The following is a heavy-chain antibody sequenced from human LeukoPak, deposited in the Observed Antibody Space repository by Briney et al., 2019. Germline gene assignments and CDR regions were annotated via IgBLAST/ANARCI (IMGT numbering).Heavy chain of an antibody. Sequence: PGGSLRLSCAASGFTFSSYGMHWVRQAPGKGLEWVAVISYDGSNKYYADSVKGRFTISRDNSKNTLYLQKNSLRAEDTAVYYCAKSGWNDGVAYFDYWGQGTLVTVSS. D-gene: IGHD1-1*01. CDR2: ISYDGSNK. J-gene: IGHJ4*02. V-gene: IGHV3-30*18. CDR1: GFTFSSYG. CDR3: AKSGWNDGVAYFDY.